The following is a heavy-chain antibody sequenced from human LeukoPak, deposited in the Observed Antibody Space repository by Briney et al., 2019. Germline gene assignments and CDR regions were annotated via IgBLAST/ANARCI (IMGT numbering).Heavy chain of an antibody. Sequence: GSLRLSCVGSGFTFSNYLMNWVRQAPGKGLEWVSFISSTDGTIYYADAVKGRFTVSRDNAKNSLLLQMNSLRAEDTALYYCARGYSRAAFDIWGQGTMVTVSS. CDR2: ISSTDGTI. J-gene: IGHJ3*02. CDR1: GFTFSNYL. V-gene: IGHV3-48*01. D-gene: IGHD2-15*01. CDR3: ARGYSRAAFDI.